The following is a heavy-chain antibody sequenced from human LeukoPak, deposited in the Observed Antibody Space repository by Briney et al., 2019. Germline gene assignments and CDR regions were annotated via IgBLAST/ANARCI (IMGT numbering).Heavy chain of an antibody. Sequence: GASVKVSCKASGYTFTGYYMHWVRQAPGQGLEWMGWINPNRGGTNYAQKFQGRVTMTRDTSISTAYMELSRLRSDDTAVYYCARELYYYYGMDVWGQGTTVTVSS. CDR2: INPNRGGT. J-gene: IGHJ6*02. CDR1: GYTFTGYY. V-gene: IGHV1-2*02. CDR3: ARELYYYYGMDV.